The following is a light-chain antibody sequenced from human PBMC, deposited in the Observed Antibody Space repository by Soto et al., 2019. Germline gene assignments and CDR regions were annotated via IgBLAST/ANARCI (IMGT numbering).Light chain of an antibody. V-gene: IGKV3-11*01. CDR2: DAS. CDR1: QSVSSY. J-gene: IGKJ4*01. Sequence: EIVLTQSPATLSLSPGERATLSCRASQSVSSYLAWYQQKPGQAPRLLVYDASNRATGIPARFSGSGSGTDFTLTISSLEPEDFAVYYCQQRSNWPPKLTFGGGTKVEIK. CDR3: QQRSNWPPKLT.